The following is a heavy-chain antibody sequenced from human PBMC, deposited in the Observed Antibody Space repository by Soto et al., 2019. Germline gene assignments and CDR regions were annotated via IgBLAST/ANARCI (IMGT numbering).Heavy chain of an antibody. CDR1: GFSLYTWGVG. D-gene: IGHD1-1*01. CDR2: LYWDDTR. CDR3: AHYTTDTYFDV. Sequence: QITLKESSPTLVKPTQTLTLTCRFSGFSLYTWGVGVGWIRQPPGKALEWLALLYWDDTRRYNPSLKNTLTIAKDPSDNQVVLTVTDMGPVDTGTYFCAHYTTDTYFDVWGKGATVTVSS. J-gene: IGHJ6*04. V-gene: IGHV2-5*02.